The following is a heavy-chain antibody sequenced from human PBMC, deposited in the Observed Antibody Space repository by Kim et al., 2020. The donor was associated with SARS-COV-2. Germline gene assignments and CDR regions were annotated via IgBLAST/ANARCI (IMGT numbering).Heavy chain of an antibody. Sequence: GGSLRLSCAASGFTFSSYWMSWVRQAPGKGLEWVANIKQDGSEKYYVDSVKGRFTISRDNAKNSLYLQMNSLRAEDTAVYYCASIKRGRRWGPRDYWGQGTLVTVSS. V-gene: IGHV3-7*01. J-gene: IGHJ4*02. CDR1: GFTFSSYW. D-gene: IGHD7-27*01. CDR3: ASIKRGRRWGPRDY. CDR2: IKQDGSEK.